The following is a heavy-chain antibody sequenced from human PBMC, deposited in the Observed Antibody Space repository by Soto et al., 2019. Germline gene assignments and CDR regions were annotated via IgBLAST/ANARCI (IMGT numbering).Heavy chain of an antibody. V-gene: IGHV3-11*01. CDR1: VFTFSDYY. J-gene: IGHJ4*02. CDR2: ISSSGSTI. D-gene: IGHD3-22*01. CDR3: ASAYDYYDSSGPLTR. Sequence: PGGSLRLSCASSVFTFSDYYMSWIRQAPGKGLEWVSYISSSGSTIYYADSVKGRFTISRDNAKNSLYLQMNSLRAEDTAVYYCASAYDYYDSSGPLTRWGQGTLVTVSS.